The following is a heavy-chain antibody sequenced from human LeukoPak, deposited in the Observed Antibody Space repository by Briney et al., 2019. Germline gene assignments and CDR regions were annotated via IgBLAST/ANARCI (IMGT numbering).Heavy chain of an antibody. D-gene: IGHD2-2*01. CDR3: ARGERGLYCSSASCYPVL. V-gene: IGHV3-21*01. Sequence: GESLRLSCAASGFTFSSYSMNWVRQAPGKGLELVSSISSSSSYIYYADSVKGRFTISRDNAKNSLYLQMNSLRAEDTAVYYCARGERGLYCSSASCYPVLGGQGTLVTVSS. CDR2: ISSSSSYI. J-gene: IGHJ4*02. CDR1: GFTFSSYS.